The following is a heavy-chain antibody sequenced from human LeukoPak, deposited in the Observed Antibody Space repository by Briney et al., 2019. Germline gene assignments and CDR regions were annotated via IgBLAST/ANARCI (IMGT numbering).Heavy chain of an antibody. CDR1: GYTFINYA. V-gene: IGHV1-3*01. J-gene: IGHJ4*02. Sequence: ASVKVSCKASGYTFINYAMHWVRQAPGQRLEWMGWINAGNGNTKFSQKFQGRVTITRDTSASTAYMQLSSLRSEDTAVYYCARETGYYYGSGSYYKWGQGTLVTVSS. D-gene: IGHD3-10*01. CDR3: ARETGYYYGSGSYYK. CDR2: INAGNGNT.